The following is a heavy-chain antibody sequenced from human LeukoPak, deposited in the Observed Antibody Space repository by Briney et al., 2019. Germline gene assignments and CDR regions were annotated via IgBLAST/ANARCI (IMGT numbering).Heavy chain of an antibody. CDR3: ARGPGGLTVPDRNWFDP. J-gene: IGHJ5*02. Sequence: PGGSLRLSCAASGFTFSSYSMNWVRQAPGKGLGWVSSISSSSSYIYYADSVKGRFTISRDNAKNSLYLQMNSLRAEDTAVYYCARGPGGLTVPDRNWFDPWGQGTLVTVSS. CDR2: ISSSSSYI. V-gene: IGHV3-21*01. D-gene: IGHD2-21*02. CDR1: GFTFSSYS.